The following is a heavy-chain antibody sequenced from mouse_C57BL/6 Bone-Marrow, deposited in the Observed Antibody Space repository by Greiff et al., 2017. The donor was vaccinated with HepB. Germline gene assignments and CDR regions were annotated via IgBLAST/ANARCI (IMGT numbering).Heavy chain of an antibody. CDR1: EYEFPSHD. CDR2: INSDGGST. CDR3: ERQVVPYWYFDV. D-gene: IGHD1-1*01. Sequence: EVKLMESGGGLVQPGESLKLSCESNEYEFPSHDMSWVRKTPEKRLELVAAINSDGGSTYYPDTMERRFIISRDNSKKTLYLEMSSLRSEDAALYYCERQVVPYWYFDVWGTGTTVTVSS. V-gene: IGHV5-2*01. J-gene: IGHJ1*03.